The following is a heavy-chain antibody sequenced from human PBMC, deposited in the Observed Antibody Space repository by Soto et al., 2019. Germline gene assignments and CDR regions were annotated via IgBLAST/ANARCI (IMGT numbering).Heavy chain of an antibody. CDR2: IYYSGST. CDR1: GGSISSGDYY. D-gene: IGHD1-1*01. CDR3: ARSQLGTTAFFDY. V-gene: IGHV4-30-4*01. J-gene: IGHJ4*02. Sequence: SETLSLTCTVSGGSISSGDYYWSWIRQPPGKGLEWIGYIYYSGSTYYNPSLKSRVTISVDTSKNQFSLKLSSVTAADTAVYYCARSQLGTTAFFDYWGQGTLVTVSS.